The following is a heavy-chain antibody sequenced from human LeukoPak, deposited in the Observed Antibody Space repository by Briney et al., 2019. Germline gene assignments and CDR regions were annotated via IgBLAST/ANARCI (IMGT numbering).Heavy chain of an antibody. D-gene: IGHD1-26*01. V-gene: IGHV3-23*01. CDR1: GFTFSSYA. CDR2: ISGSGGST. Sequence: GSLRLSCAASGFTFSSYAVSWVRPAPGKGLEWVSAISGSGGSTYYADSVKGRFTISRDNSKNTLYLQMNSLRAEDTAVYYCATTNRYSGSYRDFDYWGQGTLVTVS. CDR3: ATTNRYSGSYRDFDY. J-gene: IGHJ4*02.